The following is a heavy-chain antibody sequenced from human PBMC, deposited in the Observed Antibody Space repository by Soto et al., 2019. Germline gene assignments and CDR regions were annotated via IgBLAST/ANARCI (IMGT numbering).Heavy chain of an antibody. CDR2: IKQDGSEK. CDR1: GFTFSSYW. Sequence: EVQLVESGGGLVQPGGSLRLSCAASGFTFSSYWMSWVRQAPGKGLEWVANIKQDGSEKYYVDSVKGRFTISRDNAKNSLYLQRDSLRAEDTAVYYCARDRWGYCTNGVCYHYGMDVWCQGTTVTVSS. D-gene: IGHD2-8*01. V-gene: IGHV3-7*03. CDR3: ARDRWGYCTNGVCYHYGMDV. J-gene: IGHJ6*02.